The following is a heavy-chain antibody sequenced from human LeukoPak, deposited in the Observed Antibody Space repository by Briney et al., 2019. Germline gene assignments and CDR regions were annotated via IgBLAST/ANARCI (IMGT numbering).Heavy chain of an antibody. J-gene: IGHJ4*02. CDR3: ATMRWLRYYFDY. CDR1: GYTFTGYY. Sequence: ASVKVSCKASGYTFTGYYMHWVRQAPGQGLEWMGWMNPNSGNTGYAQKFQGRVTITRNTSISTAYMELSSLRSEDTAVYYCATMRWLRYYFDYWGQGTLVTVSS. CDR2: MNPNSGNT. D-gene: IGHD5-12*01. V-gene: IGHV1-8*03.